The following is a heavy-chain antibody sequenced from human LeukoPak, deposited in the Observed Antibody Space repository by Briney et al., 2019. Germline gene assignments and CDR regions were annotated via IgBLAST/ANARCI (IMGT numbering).Heavy chain of an antibody. CDR2: ISAYNGNT. D-gene: IGHD3-16*01. CDR3: AREGRKITFGGAPLSY. J-gene: IGHJ4*02. CDR1: GYTFTSYG. Sequence: GASVKVSCKASGYTFTSYGISWVRQAPGQGLEWMGWISAYNGNTNYAQKLQGRVTMTTDTSTSTAYMELRSLRSDDTAVYYCAREGRKITFGGAPLSYWGQGTLVTVSS. V-gene: IGHV1-18*01.